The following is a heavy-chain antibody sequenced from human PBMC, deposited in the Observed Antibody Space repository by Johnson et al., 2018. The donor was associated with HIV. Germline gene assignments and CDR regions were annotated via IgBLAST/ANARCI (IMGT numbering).Heavy chain of an antibody. CDR2: IRYDGSNK. CDR3: ARSRDYGPARSAFDI. CDR1: GFTFSSYG. Sequence: QMLLVESGGGVVRPGGSLRLSCAASGFTFSSYGMHWVRQAPGKGLEWVAFIRYDGSNKYYGDSVKGRFTISRDNSKNTLYLQMNSLRAEDTAVYYCARSRDYGPARSAFDIWGQGTMVTVSS. J-gene: IGHJ3*02. V-gene: IGHV3-30*02. D-gene: IGHD4-17*01.